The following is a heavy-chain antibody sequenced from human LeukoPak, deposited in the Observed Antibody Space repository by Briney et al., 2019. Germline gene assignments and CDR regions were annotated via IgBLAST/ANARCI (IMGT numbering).Heavy chain of an antibody. CDR2: VSHTGST. Sequence: PSETLSLTCGVYGDSLSGYYWSWIRQPPGKGLEWLGEVSHTGSTNDNPSLKSRVTISIDTSKNQSSLNLSSVTAADTAVYFCARSGYSYGYDYWGQGTLVTVSS. J-gene: IGHJ4*02. CDR1: GDSLSGYY. D-gene: IGHD5-18*01. V-gene: IGHV4-34*01. CDR3: ARSGYSYGYDY.